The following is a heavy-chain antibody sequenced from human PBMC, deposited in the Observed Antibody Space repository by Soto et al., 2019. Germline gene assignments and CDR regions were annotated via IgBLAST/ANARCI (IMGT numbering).Heavy chain of an antibody. CDR1: GGSVSSSNYY. J-gene: IGHJ6*02. CDR3: AKEDTYTYYAGVYYYYGMDV. Sequence: SETLSLTCTVSGGSVSSSNYYWSWIRQPPGKGLEWLGYVYYSGTTNYNPSLKSRVTISVDTSKNQFSLKLSSVTAADTAVYYCAKEDTYTYYAGVYYYYGMDVWGQGTTVTVSS. D-gene: IGHD1-26*01. V-gene: IGHV4-61*01. CDR2: VYYSGTT.